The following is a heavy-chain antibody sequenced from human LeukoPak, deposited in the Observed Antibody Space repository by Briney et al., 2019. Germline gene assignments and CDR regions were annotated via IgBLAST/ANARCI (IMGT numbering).Heavy chain of an antibody. J-gene: IGHJ6*02. CDR3: ARETEWLVWLSYYYYYGMDV. V-gene: IGHV3-21*01. Sequence: PGGSLRLSCAASGFTFSSYSMNWVRQAPGKGLEWVSSISSSSSYIYYADSVKGRFTISRDNAKNSLYLQMNSLRAEDTAVYYCARETEWLVWLSYYYYYGMDVWGQGTTVTVSS. D-gene: IGHD6-19*01. CDR2: ISSSSSYI. CDR1: GFTFSSYS.